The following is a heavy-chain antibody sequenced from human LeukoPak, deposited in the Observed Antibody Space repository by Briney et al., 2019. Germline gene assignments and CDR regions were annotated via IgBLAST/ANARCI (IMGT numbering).Heavy chain of an antibody. CDR3: ARRDSSGWYYFDY. D-gene: IGHD6-19*01. CDR2: IYPGNSDT. Sequence: GESLKISCKGSGYTYTTYWIGWVRQMPGKGLEWMGIIYPGNSDTRYSPSFQGQVTISADKSISTAYLQWSSLKASDTAMYYCARRDSSGWYYFDYWGQGTLVTVSS. V-gene: IGHV5-51*01. CDR1: GYTYTTYW. J-gene: IGHJ4*02.